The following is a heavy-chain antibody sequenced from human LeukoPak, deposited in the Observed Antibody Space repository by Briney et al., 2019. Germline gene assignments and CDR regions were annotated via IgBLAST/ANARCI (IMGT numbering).Heavy chain of an antibody. J-gene: IGHJ4*02. Sequence: GGSLRLSCAASGFTFSSYWMSWVRQAPGKGLEWVANIKQDGSEKYYVDSVKGRFTISRDNAKNSLYLQMDSLRAEDTAVYYCARVWWIQLWNRDYYFDYWGQGTLVTVSS. CDR3: ARVWWIQLWNRDYYFDY. V-gene: IGHV3-7*01. D-gene: IGHD5-18*01. CDR2: IKQDGSEK. CDR1: GFTFSSYW.